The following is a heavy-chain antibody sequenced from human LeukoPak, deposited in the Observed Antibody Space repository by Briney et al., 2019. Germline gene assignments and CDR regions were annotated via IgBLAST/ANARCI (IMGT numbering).Heavy chain of an antibody. Sequence: PGASLRLSCAASGFTFSSYAMSWVRQAPGKGLEWVSAISGGGVSTYYADSVKGRFTISRDNAKNSLYLQMNNLRAEDTAVYYCARDRGGRQLVDYWGQGILVTVSS. D-gene: IGHD6-6*01. J-gene: IGHJ4*02. V-gene: IGHV3-23*01. CDR2: ISGGGVST. CDR1: GFTFSSYA. CDR3: ARDRGGRQLVDY.